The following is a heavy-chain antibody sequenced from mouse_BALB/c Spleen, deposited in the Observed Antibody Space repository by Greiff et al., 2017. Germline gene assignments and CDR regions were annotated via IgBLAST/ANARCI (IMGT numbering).Heavy chain of an antibody. CDR3: NEYGPFAY. CDR2: IDPENGDT. Sequence: VQLKESGAELVRPGASVKLSCTASGFNIKDYYMHWVKQRPEQGLEWIGWIDPENGDTEYAPKFQGKATMTADTSSNTAYLQLSSLTSEDTAVYCCNEYGPFAYWGQGTLVTVSA. J-gene: IGHJ3*01. CDR1: GFNIKDYY. V-gene: IGHV14-4*02. D-gene: IGHD1-1*01.